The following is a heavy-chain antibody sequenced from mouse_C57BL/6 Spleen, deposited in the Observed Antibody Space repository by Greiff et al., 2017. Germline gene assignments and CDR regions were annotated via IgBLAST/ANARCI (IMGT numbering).Heavy chain of an antibody. Sequence: EVKLVESGGGLVKPGGSLKLSCAASGFTFSSYTMSWVRQTPEKRLEWVATISGGSGNTYYPDSVKGRFTISRDNAKNTLYLQMSSLRSEDTALCYCAREGDYDSGFDYWGQGTTLTVSS. J-gene: IGHJ2*01. CDR1: GFTFSSYT. V-gene: IGHV5-9*01. CDR2: ISGGSGNT. D-gene: IGHD2-4*01. CDR3: AREGDYDSGFDY.